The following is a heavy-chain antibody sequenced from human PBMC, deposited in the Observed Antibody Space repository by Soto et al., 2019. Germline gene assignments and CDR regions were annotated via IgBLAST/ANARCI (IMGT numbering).Heavy chain of an antibody. CDR1: GYRFTDNY. J-gene: IGHJ4*02. V-gene: IGHV1-2*02. CDR3: ARGSGTSWFDY. D-gene: IGHD1-1*01. CDR2: MNSNSGGT. Sequence: ASVKVSCKASGYRFTDNYIHWVRQAPGQGLEWMGWMNSNSGGTKYAQKFQDRVMMTRDTSISTAYMELRRLMSDDTAVYYCARGSGTSWFDYWGQGALVTVSS.